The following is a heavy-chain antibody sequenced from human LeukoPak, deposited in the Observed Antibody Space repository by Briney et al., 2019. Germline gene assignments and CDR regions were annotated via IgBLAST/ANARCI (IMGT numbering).Heavy chain of an antibody. Sequence: KPGGSLRLSCAASGFTFSSYSMNWVRQAPGKGLEWVSSISSSSSYIYYADSVKGRFTISRDNAKNSLYLQMNSLRAEDTAVYYCARDQGPPSSGWPLDYYGMDVWGQGTTVTVSS. CDR1: GFTFSSYS. V-gene: IGHV3-21*01. J-gene: IGHJ6*02. CDR2: ISSSSSYI. D-gene: IGHD6-19*01. CDR3: ARDQGPPSSGWPLDYYGMDV.